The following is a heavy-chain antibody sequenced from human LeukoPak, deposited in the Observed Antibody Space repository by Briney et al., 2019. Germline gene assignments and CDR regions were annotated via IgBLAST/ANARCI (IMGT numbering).Heavy chain of an antibody. J-gene: IGHJ3*01. CDR3: ARHVTYDTSGSSFDV. V-gene: IGHV5-51*01. CDR2: IYPGDSET. D-gene: IGHD3-22*01. CDR1: GYSFTSYW. Sequence: GESLKISCKGSGYSFTSYWIGWVRQMPGKGLEWMGFIYPGDSETRYSPSFQGQVTISADKSISTAYLQWSSLKASDTAMYYCARHVTYDTSGSSFDVWGQGTMVTVSS.